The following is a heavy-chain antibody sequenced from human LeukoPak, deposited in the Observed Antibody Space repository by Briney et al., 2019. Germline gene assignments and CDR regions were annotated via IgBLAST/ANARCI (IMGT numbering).Heavy chain of an antibody. J-gene: IGHJ4*02. V-gene: IGHV4-4*09. D-gene: IGHD2-21*01. Sequence: SETLSLTCTVSGVSMSAYQWSWVRQSPEKGLEWIGCINTKGETSYNPSLKSRVTTSADTSKSQFSLRLTSVTAADTAVYYCATSNDAKIAPFDHWGQGAPVTVSS. CDR1: GVSMSAYQ. CDR3: ATSNDAKIAPFDH. CDR2: INTKGET.